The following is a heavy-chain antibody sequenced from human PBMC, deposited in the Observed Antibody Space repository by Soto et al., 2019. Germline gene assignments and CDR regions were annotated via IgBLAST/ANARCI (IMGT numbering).Heavy chain of an antibody. V-gene: IGHV3-30*18. CDR2: ISYDGSKK. D-gene: IGHD6-19*01. CDR3: EKDLSPQWLAETIDP. Sequence: QVQLVESGGGVVQPGRSLRLSCTTSGFTFRSYGMHWVRQAPGKGLEWVALISYDGSKKYFEDSVKGLFTISRDNSKNTRYLQMNSLTAEDTALYYCEKDLSPQWLAETIDPWGQGTLVTVSS. J-gene: IGHJ5*02. CDR1: GFTFRSYG.